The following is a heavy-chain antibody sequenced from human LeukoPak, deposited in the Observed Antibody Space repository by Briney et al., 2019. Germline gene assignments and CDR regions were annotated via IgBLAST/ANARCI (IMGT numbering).Heavy chain of an antibody. D-gene: IGHD1-26*01. CDR1: GFTFSSYA. V-gene: IGHV3-23*01. CDR3: AKRVNSGSYSFDY. J-gene: IGHJ4*02. Sequence: PTGGSLRLSCAASGFTFSSYAMSWVRQAPGKGLEWVSAISGSGGSTYYADSVKGRFTISRDNSKNTLYLQMKSLRAEDTGVYYCAKRVNSGSYSFDYWGQGTLVTVSS. CDR2: ISGSGGST.